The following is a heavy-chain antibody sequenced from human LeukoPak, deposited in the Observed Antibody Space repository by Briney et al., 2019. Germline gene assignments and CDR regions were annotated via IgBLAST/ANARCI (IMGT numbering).Heavy chain of an antibody. Sequence: GGSLRLSCAASGFTFISYAIHWVRQAPGKGLEWVAVISFHGTDSFYANSVKGRFTISRDNAKNSLYLQMNSLRAEDTAVYYCARDSRIAVAGTSWFDPWGQGTLVTVSS. V-gene: IGHV3-30*04. CDR3: ARDSRIAVAGTSWFDP. D-gene: IGHD6-19*01. J-gene: IGHJ5*02. CDR1: GFTFISYA. CDR2: ISFHGTDS.